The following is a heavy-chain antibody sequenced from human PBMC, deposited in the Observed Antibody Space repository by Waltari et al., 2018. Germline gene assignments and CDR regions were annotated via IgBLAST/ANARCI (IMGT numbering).Heavy chain of an antibody. V-gene: IGHV4-39*07. CDR2: IYYSGST. CDR3: ARHLSYDSSGYYYSD. Sequence: QLQLQESGPGLVKPSETLSLTCTVSGGPISSSSYYWGWIRPPPGKGLEWIGSIYYSGSTYYNPSLKSRVTISVDTSKNQFSLKLSSVTAADTAVYYCARHLSYDSSGYYYSDWGQGTLVTVSS. D-gene: IGHD3-22*01. CDR1: GGPISSSSYY. J-gene: IGHJ4*02.